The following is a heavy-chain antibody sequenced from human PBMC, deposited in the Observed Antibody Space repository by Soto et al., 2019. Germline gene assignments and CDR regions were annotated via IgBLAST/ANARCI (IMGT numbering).Heavy chain of an antibody. D-gene: IGHD5-12*01. CDR3: ARGANSGYDSYYFDY. CDR2: IYYSGST. CDR1: GGSISSYY. V-gene: IGHV4-59*01. Sequence: PSETLSLTCTVSGGSISSYYWSWIRQPPGKGLEWIGYIYYSGSTNYNPSLKSRVTISVDTSKNQFSLKLSSVTAADTAVYYCARGANSGYDSYYFDYWGQGTLVTVSS. J-gene: IGHJ4*02.